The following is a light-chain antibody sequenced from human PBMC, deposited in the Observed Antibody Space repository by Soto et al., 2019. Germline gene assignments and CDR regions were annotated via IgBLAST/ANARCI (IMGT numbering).Light chain of an antibody. V-gene: IGKV1-27*01. CDR1: QDISND. CDR3: QKYNSFPHT. J-gene: IGKJ4*01. CDR2: SSS. Sequence: DFQMTQSPSSLSASVGDRVTITCRASQDISNDVAWYQQKPGKPPNLLISSSSTLQSGVPSRFSRTGYGTDFTLTIGNLQPDDVATYYCQKYNSFPHTFGGGTKVEI.